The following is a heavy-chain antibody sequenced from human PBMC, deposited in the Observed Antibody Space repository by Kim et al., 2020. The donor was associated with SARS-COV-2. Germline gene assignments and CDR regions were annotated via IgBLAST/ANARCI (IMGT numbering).Heavy chain of an antibody. V-gene: IGHV1-18*01. J-gene: IGHJ6*02. Sequence: ASVKVSCKASGYTFTSYGISWVRQAPGQGLEWMGWISAYNGNTNYAQKLQGRVTMTTDTSTSTAYMELRSLRSDDTAVYYCASPDSSSWYWNYYGMDVWGQGTTVTVSS. CDR2: ISAYNGNT. CDR1: GYTFTSYG. CDR3: ASPDSSSWYWNYYGMDV. D-gene: IGHD6-13*01.